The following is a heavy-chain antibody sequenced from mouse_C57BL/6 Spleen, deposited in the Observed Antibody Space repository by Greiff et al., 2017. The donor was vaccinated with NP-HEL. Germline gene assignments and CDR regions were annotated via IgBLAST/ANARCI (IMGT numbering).Heavy chain of an antibody. V-gene: IGHV1-61*01. J-gene: IGHJ4*01. CDR1: GYTFTSYW. CDR3: AREDTGLYDAMDY. D-gene: IGHD3-1*01. CDR2: IYPSDSET. Sequence: VQLQQPGAELVRPGSSVKLSCKASGYTFTSYWMDWVKQRPGQGLEWIGNIYPSDSETHYNQKFKDKATLTVDKSSSTAYMQLSSLTSEDSEVYYCAREDTGLYDAMDYWGQGTSVTVSS.